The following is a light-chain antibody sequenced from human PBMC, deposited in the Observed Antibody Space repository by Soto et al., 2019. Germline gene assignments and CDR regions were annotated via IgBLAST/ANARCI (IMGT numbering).Light chain of an antibody. V-gene: IGKV1-12*01. CDR2: STS. J-gene: IGKJ2*01. CDR1: QDINNW. CDR3: HQTNSFLRT. Sequence: DIQMTQSPSSVSASVGDRVTITCRASQDINNWLAWHQQKPGKAPTLLIYSTSNLQSGVPSRFSGSGSVTDISLAISSLPPADFAAYHCHQTNSFLRTFGQGTKLETK.